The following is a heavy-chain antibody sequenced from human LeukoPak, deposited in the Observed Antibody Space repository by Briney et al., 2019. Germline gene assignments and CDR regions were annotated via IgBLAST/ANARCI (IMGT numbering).Heavy chain of an antibody. CDR1: GFTFTSYS. Sequence: GGSLRLSCAASGFTFTSYSMNWVRQAPGKGLEWVSTISGGGGSTYYADSVKGRFTISRDNSKNTLYLQMNSLRAEDTAVYYCAKDLGYCSGGSCPVGYYGMDVWGQGTTVTVSS. CDR3: AKDLGYCSGGSCPVGYYGMDV. CDR2: ISGGGGST. J-gene: IGHJ6*02. V-gene: IGHV3-23*01. D-gene: IGHD2-15*01.